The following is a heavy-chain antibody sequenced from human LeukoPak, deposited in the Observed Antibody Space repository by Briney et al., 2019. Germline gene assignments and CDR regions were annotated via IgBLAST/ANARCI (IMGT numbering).Heavy chain of an antibody. CDR1: GFTVSSNY. Sequence: GGSLRLSCAASGFTVSSNYMSWVRQAPGKGLEWVSVIYSGGSTYYADSVKGRFTISRDNSKNTLYLQMNSLRAEDTGVYYCARDRGSGCLDYWGQGTLVTVSS. CDR3: ARDRGSGCLDY. J-gene: IGHJ4*01. V-gene: IGHV3-53*01. CDR2: IYSGGST. D-gene: IGHD6-19*01.